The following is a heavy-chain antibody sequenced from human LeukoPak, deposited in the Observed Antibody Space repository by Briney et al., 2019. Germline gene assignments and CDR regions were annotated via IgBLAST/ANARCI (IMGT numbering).Heavy chain of an antibody. Sequence: PSETLSLTCTVSGGSISSGSYYWSWIRQPAGKGLEWIGRIYTSGSTNYNPSLKSRVTISVDTSKNQFSLKLSSVTAADTAVYYCAREGYSSSWSGVYYYYMDVWGKGTTVTISS. J-gene: IGHJ6*03. CDR2: IYTSGST. CDR3: AREGYSSSWSGVYYYYMDV. V-gene: IGHV4-61*02. CDR1: GGSISSGSYY. D-gene: IGHD6-13*01.